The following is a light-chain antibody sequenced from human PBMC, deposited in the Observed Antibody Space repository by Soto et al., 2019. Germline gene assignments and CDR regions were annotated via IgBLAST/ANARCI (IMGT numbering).Light chain of an antibody. Sequence: DIQMTQSPSTLSASVGDRVTITCRASQRSSNWLAWHQQKPGKAPKLVIYRASTLESGVPSRFSGSGSGTEFTLTISSLQPDDVATYFCQQYNSYSGTFGPGTKVDIK. V-gene: IGKV1-5*03. CDR3: QQYNSYSGT. CDR1: QRSSNW. CDR2: RAS. J-gene: IGKJ3*01.